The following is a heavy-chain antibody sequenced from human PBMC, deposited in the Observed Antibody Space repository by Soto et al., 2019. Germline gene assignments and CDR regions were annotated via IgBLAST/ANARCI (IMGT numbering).Heavy chain of an antibody. CDR3: ARGMVYAPNWFDP. Sequence: SETLSLTCTVSGGSISSGGYYWSWIRQHPGKGLEWIGYIYYSGSTYYNPSLKSRVTISVDTSKNQFSLKLSSVTAADTAVYYCARGMVYAPNWFDPWGQGTLVTVSS. CDR1: GGSISSGGYY. CDR2: IYYSGST. V-gene: IGHV4-31*03. D-gene: IGHD2-8*01. J-gene: IGHJ5*02.